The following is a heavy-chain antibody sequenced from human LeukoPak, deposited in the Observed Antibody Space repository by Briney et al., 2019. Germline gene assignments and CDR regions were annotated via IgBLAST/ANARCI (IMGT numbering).Heavy chain of an antibody. Sequence: SETLSLTCAVYGGSFSGYYWSWIRQPPGKGLEWIGEINHSGTTNYNPSLKSRVTISVDTSKGQFSLKLTSVTAADTAVYYCARGPQSRFDYWGQGTLVTVSS. CDR1: GGSFSGYY. V-gene: IGHV4-34*01. CDR2: INHSGTT. J-gene: IGHJ4*02. CDR3: ARGPQSRFDY.